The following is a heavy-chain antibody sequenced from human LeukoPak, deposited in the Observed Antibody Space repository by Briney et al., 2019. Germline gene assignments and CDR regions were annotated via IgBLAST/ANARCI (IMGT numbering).Heavy chain of an antibody. CDR1: GGSISSGSYY. Sequence: PSETLSLTCTVSGGSISSGSYYWSWVRQPAGKGLEWIGRISSSGSTNFNPSLKSRVTISVDTSKNQFSLKLSSVTAADTAVYYCVRDLYSGYDFGFDYWGQGTLVTVSS. CDR3: VRDLYSGYDFGFDY. J-gene: IGHJ4*02. CDR2: ISSSGST. V-gene: IGHV4-61*02. D-gene: IGHD5-12*01.